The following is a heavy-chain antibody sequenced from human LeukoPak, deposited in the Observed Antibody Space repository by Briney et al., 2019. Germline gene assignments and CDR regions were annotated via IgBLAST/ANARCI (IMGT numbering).Heavy chain of an antibody. CDR3: ARVYYYDSSGYLDGLDY. CDR2: INWNGGST. D-gene: IGHD3-22*01. V-gene: IGHV3-20*03. J-gene: IGHJ4*02. CDR1: GFTFDDYG. Sequence: GGSLRLSSAASGFTFDDYGMSWVRQAPGKGLEWVSGINWNGGSTGYADSVKGRFTISRDNAKNSLYLQMNSLRAEDTALYYCARVYYYDSSGYLDGLDYWGQGTLVTVSS.